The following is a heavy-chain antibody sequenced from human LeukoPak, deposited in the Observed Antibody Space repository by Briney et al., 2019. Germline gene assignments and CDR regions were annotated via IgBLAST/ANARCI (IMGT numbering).Heavy chain of an antibody. CDR2: IYYSGST. J-gene: IGHJ4*02. V-gene: IGHV4-59*08. CDR3: ARHPTTVVPPDY. D-gene: IGHD4-23*01. Sequence: SETLSLTCTVSGGSISSYYWNWIRQPPGKGLEWIGYIYYSGSTNYNPSLKSRVTISVDTSKNQFSLKLSSVTAADTAVYYCARHPTTVVPPDYWGQGTLVPVSS. CDR1: GGSISSYY.